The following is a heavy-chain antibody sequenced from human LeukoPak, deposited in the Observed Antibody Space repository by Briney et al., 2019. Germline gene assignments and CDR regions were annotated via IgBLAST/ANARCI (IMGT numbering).Heavy chain of an antibody. CDR3: VKDRNSRIAAAKQNWFDP. D-gene: IGHD6-13*01. J-gene: IGHJ5*02. CDR1: GFTFSRYA. Sequence: PGGTLRLSCSASGFTFSRYAMNWVREAPGQGLEYVSAISSNGGSTYYAASVKGRFTISRDNSRNTLYLQMSSLRAEDTAVYYCVKDRNSRIAAAKQNWFDPWGQGTLVTVSS. V-gene: IGHV3-64D*06. CDR2: ISSNGGST.